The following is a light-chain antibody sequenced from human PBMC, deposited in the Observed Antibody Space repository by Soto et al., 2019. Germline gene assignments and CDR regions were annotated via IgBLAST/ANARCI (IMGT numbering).Light chain of an antibody. J-gene: IGLJ3*02. V-gene: IGLV2-11*01. Sequence: QSALTQPRSVSGSTGQSVTISCTGTSSDVGGYNYVSWYQQHPGKAPKLMIYDVSKRPSGVPDRFSGSKSGNTASLTISGLQAEDEADYYCCSYAGSYTWVFCGGTKLTVL. CDR2: DVS. CDR3: CSYAGSYTWV. CDR1: SSDVGGYNY.